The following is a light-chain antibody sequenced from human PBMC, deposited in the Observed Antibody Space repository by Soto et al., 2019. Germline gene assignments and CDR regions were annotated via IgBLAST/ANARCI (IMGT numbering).Light chain of an antibody. CDR1: QSVSSS. Sequence: EIVMTQSPATLSVSPGERATLSCRAGQSVSSSLSWYQHKPGQAPRLLILDASTRAPGLPARFSGSGSGTEFTLTISRLQSEDFAVYYCQQYNNWPHTFGQGTKVEIK. CDR3: QQYNNWPHT. V-gene: IGKV3-15*01. CDR2: DAS. J-gene: IGKJ2*01.